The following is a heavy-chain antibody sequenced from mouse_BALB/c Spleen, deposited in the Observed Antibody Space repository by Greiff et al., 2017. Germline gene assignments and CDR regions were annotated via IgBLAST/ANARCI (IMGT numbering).Heavy chain of an antibody. CDR3: SRKDLLYGTLDY. Sequence: QVQLQQSGAELARPGASVKMSCKASGYTFTSYTMHWVKQRPGQGLEWIGYINPSSGYTNYNQKFKDKATLTADKSSSTAYMQLSSLTSEDSAVYYCSRKDLLYGTLDYWGQGTTLTVSS. J-gene: IGHJ2*01. CDR1: GYTFTSYT. D-gene: IGHD1-1*01. V-gene: IGHV1-4*01. CDR2: INPSSGYT.